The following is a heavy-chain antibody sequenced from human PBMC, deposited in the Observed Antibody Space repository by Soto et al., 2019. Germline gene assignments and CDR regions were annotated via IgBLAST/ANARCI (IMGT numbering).Heavy chain of an antibody. J-gene: IGHJ6*02. CDR2: INHSGST. D-gene: IGHD3-22*01. V-gene: IGHV4-34*01. CDR3: ARGRGYYDSSGYYWGYYYYYGMDV. CDR1: GGSFSGHY. Sequence: LSLTCAVYGGSFSGHYWSWIRQPPGKGLEWIGEINHSGSTNYNPSLKSRVTISVDTSKNQFSLKLSSVTAADTAVYYCARGRGYYDSSGYYWGYYYYYGMDVWGQGTTVTVSS.